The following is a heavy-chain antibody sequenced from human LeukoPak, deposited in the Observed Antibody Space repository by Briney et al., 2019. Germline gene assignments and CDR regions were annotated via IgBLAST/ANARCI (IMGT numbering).Heavy chain of an antibody. J-gene: IGHJ4*02. CDR3: AKGWLAAAGLFDY. V-gene: IGHV3-23*01. D-gene: IGHD6-13*01. CDR2: ISASRDIT. CDR1: GFNYSSYT. Sequence: EGSLRLSCAASGFNYSSYTMNWVRQAPGMGLEWLSYISASRDITYYADSVKGRFTISRDNSKNTLYLQMNSLIAEDTAVYYCAKGWLAAAGLFDYWGQGTLVTVSS.